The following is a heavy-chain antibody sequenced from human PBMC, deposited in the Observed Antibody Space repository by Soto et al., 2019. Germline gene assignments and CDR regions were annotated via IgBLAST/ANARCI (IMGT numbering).Heavy chain of an antibody. J-gene: IGHJ5*02. D-gene: IGHD3-22*01. V-gene: IGHV1-69*13. CDR1: GGTFSSYA. CDR2: IIPIFGTA. Sequence: GASVKVSCKASGGTFSSYAISWVRQAPGQGLEWMGGIIPIFGTANYAQKFQGRVTITADESTSTAYMELSSLRSEDTAVYYCAEIDSSGYSRFDPWGQGTLVTVSS. CDR3: AEIDSSGYSRFDP.